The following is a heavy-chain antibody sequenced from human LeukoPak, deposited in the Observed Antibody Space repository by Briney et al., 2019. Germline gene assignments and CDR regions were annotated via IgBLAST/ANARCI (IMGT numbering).Heavy chain of an antibody. D-gene: IGHD4-17*01. Sequence: SVKVSCKAPGGTFSSYAISWVRQAPGQGLEWMGGIIPIFGTANYAQKFQGRVTITADESTSTAYMELSSLRSEDTAVYYCARVGRGYGDFNWFDPWGQGTLVTVSS. V-gene: IGHV1-69*13. CDR3: ARVGRGYGDFNWFDP. J-gene: IGHJ5*02. CDR1: GGTFSSYA. CDR2: IIPIFGTA.